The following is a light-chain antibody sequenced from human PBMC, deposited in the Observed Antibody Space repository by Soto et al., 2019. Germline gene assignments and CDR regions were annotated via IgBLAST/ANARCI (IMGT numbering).Light chain of an antibody. Sequence: QSALTQPASVSGSRGQSITISCTGTSSDVGGYNYVSWYQQHPGKAPKLMIYDVSNRPSGVSNRFSGSKSGNTASLTISGLQAEDEAEYYCSSYTSSSTLYVFGTGTKVTVL. CDR3: SSYTSSSTLYV. J-gene: IGLJ1*01. CDR1: SSDVGGYNY. V-gene: IGLV2-14*01. CDR2: DVS.